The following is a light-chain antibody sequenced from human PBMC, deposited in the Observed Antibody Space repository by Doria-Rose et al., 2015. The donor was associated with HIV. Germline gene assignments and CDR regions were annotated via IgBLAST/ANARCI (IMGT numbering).Light chain of an antibody. CDR3: QQYHSVPLT. V-gene: IGKV1-33*01. CDR1: QDIRNF. Sequence: DIRMTQSPSSLSASVGDRVTITCQASQDIRNFLNWYQQKPGTAPKVLIFGASNLQPGVPSKFSGSGSGTEFTLTISSLQPEDVATYYCQQYHSVPLTFGGGTKV. J-gene: IGKJ4*01. CDR2: GAS.